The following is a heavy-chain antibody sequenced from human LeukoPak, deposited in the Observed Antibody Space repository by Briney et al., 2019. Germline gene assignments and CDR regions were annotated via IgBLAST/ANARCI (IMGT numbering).Heavy chain of an antibody. CDR2: TYLGDSDT. V-gene: IGHV5-51*01. CDR3: ARSRWSGYENLINRALQKNDAFDI. J-gene: IGHJ3*02. D-gene: IGHD5-12*01. CDR1: GYSFTSYR. Sequence: GESLKFSCKGSGYSFTSYRIGWLRQMPGKGLDWMGITYLGDSDTTYSPSFQAQVTMSADNPISTAYLEWCSLKASDTAMYYCARSRWSGYENLINRALQKNDAFDIWGQGTMVTVSP.